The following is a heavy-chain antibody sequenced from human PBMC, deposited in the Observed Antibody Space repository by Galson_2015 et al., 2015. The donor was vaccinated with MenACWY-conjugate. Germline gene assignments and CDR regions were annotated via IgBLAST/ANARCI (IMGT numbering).Heavy chain of an antibody. CDR1: GRSFPSYW. V-gene: IGHV5-10-1*01. D-gene: IGHD3-22*01. CDR3: ARLRRYYDSSGYYYTDY. Sequence: QSGAEVKKPGESLWTSCKGSGRSFPSYWISWVRQMPGKGLEWMGRIDPSDSYTNYSPSFQGHVTISADKSISTAYLQWSSLKASDTAMYYCARLRRYYDSSGYYYTDYWGQGTLVTVSS. J-gene: IGHJ4*02. CDR2: IDPSDSYT.